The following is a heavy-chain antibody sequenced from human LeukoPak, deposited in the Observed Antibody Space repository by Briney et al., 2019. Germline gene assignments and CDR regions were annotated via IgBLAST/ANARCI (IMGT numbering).Heavy chain of an antibody. CDR2: ISWDGGST. V-gene: IGHV3-43D*03. CDR1: GFTFDDYA. Sequence: QFGGSLRLSCAASGFTFDDYAMHWVRQAPGKGLEWVSLISWDGGSTYYADSVKGRFTISRDNSKNSLYLQMNSLRAEDTALYYCAKPFGRYSSGWYNPLFDYWGQGTLVTVSS. D-gene: IGHD6-19*01. CDR3: AKPFGRYSSGWYNPLFDY. J-gene: IGHJ4*02.